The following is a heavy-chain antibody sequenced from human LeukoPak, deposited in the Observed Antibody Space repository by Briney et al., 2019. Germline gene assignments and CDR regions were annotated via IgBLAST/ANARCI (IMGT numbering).Heavy chain of an antibody. Sequence: GGSLRLSCAASGFTFSSYAMHWVRQAPGKGLECVSTISGSGGNTYYADSVKGRFTISRDNYKNTLYLQMNSLRAEDTAVYYCEKVRIVGASLDAFDIWGQGTMVTVSS. CDR2: ISGSGGNT. CDR1: GFTFSSYA. D-gene: IGHD1-26*01. V-gene: IGHV3-23*01. CDR3: EKVRIVGASLDAFDI. J-gene: IGHJ3*02.